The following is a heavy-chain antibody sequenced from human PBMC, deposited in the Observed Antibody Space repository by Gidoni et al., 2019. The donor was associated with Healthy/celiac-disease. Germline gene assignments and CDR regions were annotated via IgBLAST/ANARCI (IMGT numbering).Heavy chain of an antibody. V-gene: IGHV4-39*01. D-gene: IGHD1-26*01. Sequence: QLQLQESGPGLVKPSEPLSLTCPVSGGSISSSSYYWGWIRQPPGQGLEWLGSIYYSGSTYYNPSLKSRVTISVDTSKNQFSLKLSSVTAADTAVYYCALRGEYFQHWGQGTLVTVSS. CDR1: GGSISSSSYY. CDR3: ALRGEYFQH. CDR2: IYYSGST. J-gene: IGHJ1*01.